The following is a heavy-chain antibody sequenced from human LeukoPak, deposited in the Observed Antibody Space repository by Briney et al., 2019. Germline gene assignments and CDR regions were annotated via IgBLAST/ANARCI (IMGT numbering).Heavy chain of an antibody. D-gene: IGHD1-26*01. Sequence: PSETLSLTCAVYGGSFSGYYWNWIRQPPGKGLEWIGEINHSGSTNYNPSLKSRVTISVDTSKNQFSLKLSSVTAADTAVYYCARFHSGSYTRDCWGQGTLVTVSS. J-gene: IGHJ4*02. CDR3: ARFHSGSYTRDC. V-gene: IGHV4-34*01. CDR1: GGSFSGYY. CDR2: INHSGST.